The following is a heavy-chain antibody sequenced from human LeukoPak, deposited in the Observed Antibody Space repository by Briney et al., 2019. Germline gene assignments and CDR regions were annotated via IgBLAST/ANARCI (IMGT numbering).Heavy chain of an antibody. D-gene: IGHD1-26*01. CDR3: AKLKVGATAFDI. CDR2: ISYDGSNK. V-gene: IGHV3-30*18. CDR1: GFTFSSYG. J-gene: IGHJ3*02. Sequence: GGSLRLSCAASGFTFSSYGMHWVRQAPGKGLEWVAVISYDGSNKYYADSVKGRFTISRDNSKNTLYLQMNSLRAEDTAVYYCAKLKVGATAFDIWGQGTMVTVSS.